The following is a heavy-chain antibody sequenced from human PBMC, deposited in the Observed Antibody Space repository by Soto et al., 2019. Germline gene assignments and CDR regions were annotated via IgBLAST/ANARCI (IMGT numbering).Heavy chain of an antibody. V-gene: IGHV3-74*01. CDR1: GSTFSNDW. J-gene: IGHJ6*02. CDR3: ARDRSYRLDV. Sequence: GGSLRLSCAVSGSTFSNDWMHWVRQAPGKGLVWVSHINSDGSSTNYADFVKGRFTITRDNAKNTVYLQMNSLRAEDTAVYYCARDRSYRLDVWGQGTTVTVSS. CDR2: INSDGSST.